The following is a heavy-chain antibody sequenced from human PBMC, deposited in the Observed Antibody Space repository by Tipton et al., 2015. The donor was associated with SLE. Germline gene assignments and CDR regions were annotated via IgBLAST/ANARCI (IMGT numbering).Heavy chain of an antibody. Sequence: GSLRLSCAVSGGSISSSNWWSWVRQPPGKGLEWIGEIYHSGSTNYNPSLKSRVTISVDKSKNQFSLKLSSVTAADTAVYYCARAVTTVVTRAYWCFDLWGRGTLVTFSS. CDR3: ARAVTTVVTRAYWCFDL. CDR2: IYHSGST. V-gene: IGHV4-4*02. D-gene: IGHD4-23*01. J-gene: IGHJ2*01. CDR1: GGSISSSNW.